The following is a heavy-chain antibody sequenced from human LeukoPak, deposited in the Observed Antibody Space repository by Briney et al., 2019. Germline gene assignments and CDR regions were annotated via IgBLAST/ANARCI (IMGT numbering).Heavy chain of an antibody. CDR1: KFTFSTFS. V-gene: IGHV3-23*01. J-gene: IGHJ4*02. Sequence: GGSLRLSCAASKFTFSTFSMSWVRQAPGKVLEWVSAISGSGGSTYYADSVKGRFTISRDNSKNTLYLQMNSLRAEDTAVYYCAKEGYSGSYYVDYFDYWGQGTLVTVSS. D-gene: IGHD1-26*01. CDR2: ISGSGGST. CDR3: AKEGYSGSYYVDYFDY.